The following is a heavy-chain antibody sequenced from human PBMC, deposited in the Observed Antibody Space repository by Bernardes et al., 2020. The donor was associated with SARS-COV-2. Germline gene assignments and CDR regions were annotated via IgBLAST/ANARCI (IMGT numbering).Heavy chain of an antibody. J-gene: IGHJ4*02. CDR1: GFTFDDYG. V-gene: IGHV3-20*04. D-gene: IGHD5-18*01. CDR3: AREYTYGFDS. CDR2: INRNGGSTK. Sequence: GGSLRLSCAASGFTFDDYGMSWVRQVPGKGLEWVSGINRNGGSTKYYADSVKGRFTISRDNAKNSLYLQMNSLRAEDTAVYYCAREYTYGFDSWGQGTLVTVSS.